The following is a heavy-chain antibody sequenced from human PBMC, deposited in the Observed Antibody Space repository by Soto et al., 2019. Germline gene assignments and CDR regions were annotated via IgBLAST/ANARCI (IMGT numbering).Heavy chain of an antibody. CDR1: GYTFTSYG. V-gene: IGHV1-18*01. CDR2: ISAYNGNT. Sequence: QVQLVQSGAEVKKPGASVKVSCKASGYTFTSYGISWVRQAPGQGLEWMGWISAYNGNTNYSQKLQGRVTMTTDTATTTAYMELRGRRSDDTAVYYCAREVIVEHAAMVSPFDCWGQGTLVTVSS. CDR3: AREVIVEHAAMVSPFDC. D-gene: IGHD5-18*01. J-gene: IGHJ4*02.